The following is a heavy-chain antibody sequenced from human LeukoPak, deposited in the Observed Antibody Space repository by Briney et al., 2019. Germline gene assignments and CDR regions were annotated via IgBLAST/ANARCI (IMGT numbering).Heavy chain of an antibody. CDR3: ASMGIQLWSDFDY. CDR2: INTDGSST. CDR1: GFTFSSYW. J-gene: IGHJ4*02. D-gene: IGHD5-18*01. V-gene: IGHV3-74*01. Sequence: GGSLRLSCAASGFTFSSYWMHWVRQAPGKGLVWVSRINTDGSSTSYADSVKGRFTISRDNAKNTLYLQMNSLRAEDTAVYYCASMGIQLWSDFDYWGQGTLVTVSS.